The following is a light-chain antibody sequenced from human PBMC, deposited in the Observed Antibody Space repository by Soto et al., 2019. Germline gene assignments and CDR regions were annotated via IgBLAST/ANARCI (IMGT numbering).Light chain of an antibody. J-gene: IGKJ1*01. Sequence: QMTQSPSTLSASVGDTVTITCRASQSISTWLAWYQQKPGKAPKLLIYKASTLESGVPSRFSVSGSGTEFTLTISSLQPDDFATYYCQQYNTYSTFGQGTKVEIK. CDR1: QSISTW. V-gene: IGKV1-5*03. CDR2: KAS. CDR3: QQYNTYST.